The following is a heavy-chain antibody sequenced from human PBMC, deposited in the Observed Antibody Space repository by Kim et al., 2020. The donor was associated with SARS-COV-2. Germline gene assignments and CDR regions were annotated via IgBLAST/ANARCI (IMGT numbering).Heavy chain of an antibody. J-gene: IGHJ4*02. CDR2: INHSGST. CDR1: GGSFSGYY. Sequence: SETLSLTCAVYGGSFSGYYWSWIRQPPGKGLEWIGEINHSGSTNYNPSLKSRVTISVDTSKNQFSLKLSSVTAADTAVYYCARDRRDGYNYDYWGQGTLFTVSS. D-gene: IGHD5-12*01. V-gene: IGHV4-34*01. CDR3: ARDRRDGYNYDY.